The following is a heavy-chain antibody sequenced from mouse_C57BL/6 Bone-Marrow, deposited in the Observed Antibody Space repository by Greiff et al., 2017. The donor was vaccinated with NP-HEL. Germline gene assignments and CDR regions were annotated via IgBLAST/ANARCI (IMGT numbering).Heavy chain of an antibody. CDR1: GFNIKDDY. Sequence: VQLQQSGAELVRPGASVKLSCTASGFNIKDDYMHWVKQRPEQGLEWIGWIDPENGDTEYASKFQGKATITADTSSNTAYLQLSSLTSEDTAVYYCTTHYDYAYYYAMDYWGQGTSVTVSS. V-gene: IGHV14-4*01. CDR3: TTHYDYAYYYAMDY. CDR2: IDPENGDT. J-gene: IGHJ4*01. D-gene: IGHD2-4*01.